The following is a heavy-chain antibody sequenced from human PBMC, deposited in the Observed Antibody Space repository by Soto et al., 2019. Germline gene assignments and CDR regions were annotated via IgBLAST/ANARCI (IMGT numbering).Heavy chain of an antibody. CDR1: GFTISSYA. Sequence: GGSLRLSWAASGFTISSYAMSWVRQAPGKGLEWVSAISGSGGSTYYADSVKGRFTISRDNSKNTLYLQMNSLRAEDTAVYYCAKVRRFLEWLLSGSWFDPWGQGTLVTVSS. CDR3: AKVRRFLEWLLSGSWFDP. CDR2: ISGSGGST. V-gene: IGHV3-23*01. D-gene: IGHD3-3*01. J-gene: IGHJ5*02.